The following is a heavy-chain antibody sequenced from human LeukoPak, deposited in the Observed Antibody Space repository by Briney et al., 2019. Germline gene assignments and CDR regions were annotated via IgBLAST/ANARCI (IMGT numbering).Heavy chain of an antibody. CDR1: GASISHYY. CDR2: IFDTGST. CDR3: ARGEYYYDSSGYYTLRRNWFDP. Sequence: SETLSLTCSVSGASISHYYWNWLRQTPGKGVEGMGYIFDTGSTNYNPSLKSRGTISVDTYKKKFSLKLSSVTAADTAVYYCARGEYYYDSSGYYTLRRNWFDPWGQGTLVTVSS. J-gene: IGHJ5*02. V-gene: IGHV4-59*01. D-gene: IGHD3-22*01.